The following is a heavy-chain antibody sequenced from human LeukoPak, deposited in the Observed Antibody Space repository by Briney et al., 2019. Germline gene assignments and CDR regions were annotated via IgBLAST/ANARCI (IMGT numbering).Heavy chain of an antibody. CDR3: ARAEVPRYFDWLFSAYYFDY. V-gene: IGHV1-18*01. CDR2: ISAYNGNT. CDR1: GYTFTSYG. D-gene: IGHD3-9*01. Sequence: GASVKVSCKASGYTFTSYGISWVRQAPGQGLEWMGWISAYNGNTNYAQKLQGRVTMTTDTSTSTAYMELRSLRSDDTAVYYCARAEVPRYFDWLFSAYYFDYWGQGTLVTVSS. J-gene: IGHJ4*02.